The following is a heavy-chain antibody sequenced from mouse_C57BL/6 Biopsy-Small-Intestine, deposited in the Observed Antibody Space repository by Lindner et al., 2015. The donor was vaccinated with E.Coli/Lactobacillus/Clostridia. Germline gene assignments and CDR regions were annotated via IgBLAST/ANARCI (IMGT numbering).Heavy chain of an antibody. J-gene: IGHJ4*01. Sequence: SVKVSCKASGYRFVGYYLHWVRQAPGQGFEWMGRLNPNTGATNSAQKFRGRVTMTRDTSGNTAYMELTRLRSDDTAMYYCVRDGEHYYESSGYSREGWFDPWGQGTRVTVSS. V-gene: IGHV1-66*01. CDR1: GYRFVGYY. D-gene: IGHD1-1*02. CDR2: LNPNTGAT. CDR3: VRDGEHYYESSGYSREGWFDP.